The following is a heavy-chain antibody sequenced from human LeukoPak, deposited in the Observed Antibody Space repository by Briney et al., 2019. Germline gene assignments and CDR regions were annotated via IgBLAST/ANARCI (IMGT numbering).Heavy chain of an antibody. CDR3: ARDSGDY. CDR1: GGSVSSTSYY. D-gene: IGHD3-10*01. Sequence: SETLSLTCTVSGGSVSSTSYYWGWIRQPPGKGLEWIGNIYYSGSTSYNPSLKSRVTISVDTSRNQFSLKLSSVTAADTAVYYCARDSGDYWGQGTLVTVSS. V-gene: IGHV4-39*07. J-gene: IGHJ4*02. CDR2: IYYSGST.